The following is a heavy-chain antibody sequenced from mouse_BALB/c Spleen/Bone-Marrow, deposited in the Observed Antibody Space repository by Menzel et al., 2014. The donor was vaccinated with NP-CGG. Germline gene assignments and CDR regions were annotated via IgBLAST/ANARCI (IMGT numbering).Heavy chain of an antibody. CDR2: ISGGGSYT. CDR1: GFTFNNYG. Sequence: EVQLVESGGGLVKSGGSRKLSCAASGFTFNNYGMSWVRQTPEKRLEWVATISGGGSYTFYPDSVKGRFTISRDNAKNDLYLQLSSLRSEDTALYYCARHAYYDQTEVSFVYWGQGTLVTVSA. CDR3: ARHAYYDQTEVSFVY. D-gene: IGHD2-4*01. V-gene: IGHV5-9-2*01. J-gene: IGHJ3*01.